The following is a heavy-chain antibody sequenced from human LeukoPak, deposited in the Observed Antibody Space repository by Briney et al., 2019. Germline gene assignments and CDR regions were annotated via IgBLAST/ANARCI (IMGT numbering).Heavy chain of an antibody. D-gene: IGHD6-19*01. V-gene: IGHV3-30*18. Sequence: GRSLRLSCAASGFTFSSYGMHWVRQAPGKGLEWVAVISYDGSNKYYADSVKGRFTISRDNSKNTLYLQMNSLRAEDTAVYYCAKSSGWYYFDYWGQGTLVTVSS. J-gene: IGHJ4*02. CDR2: ISYDGSNK. CDR3: AKSSGWYYFDY. CDR1: GFTFSSYG.